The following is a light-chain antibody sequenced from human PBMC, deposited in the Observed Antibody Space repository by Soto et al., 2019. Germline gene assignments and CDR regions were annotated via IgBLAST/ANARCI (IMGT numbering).Light chain of an antibody. CDR2: SNN. J-gene: IGLJ2*01. Sequence: QSVLTQPPSASGTPGQMVTISCSGSSSNIGSNTVNWYQQLPGTALKLLIYSNNQRPSGVPDRFSGSKSGTSASLAISGLQSEDEADYYCAAWDDSLNGVVFGGGTKLTVL. CDR3: AAWDDSLNGVV. V-gene: IGLV1-44*01. CDR1: SSNIGSNT.